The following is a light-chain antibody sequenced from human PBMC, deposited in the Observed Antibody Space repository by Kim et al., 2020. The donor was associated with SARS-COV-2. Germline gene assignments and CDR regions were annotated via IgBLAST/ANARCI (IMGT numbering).Light chain of an antibody. V-gene: IGKV3-11*01. J-gene: IGKJ3*01. Sequence: SWSPGERATLACRASQSVSSYLAWYQQKPGQAPRLLIYDASNRATGIRARFSGSGSGTDFNLTISSLEPEDFAVYYCQQRSNWPTFGPGTKVDIK. CDR2: DAS. CDR3: QQRSNWPT. CDR1: QSVSSY.